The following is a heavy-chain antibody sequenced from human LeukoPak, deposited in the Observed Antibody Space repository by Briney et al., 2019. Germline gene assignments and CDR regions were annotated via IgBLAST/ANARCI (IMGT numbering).Heavy chain of an antibody. CDR2: IWYDGSNK. Sequence: PGGSLRLSCAASGFTFSSYGMHWVRQAPGKGLEWVAVIWYDGSNKYYADSVKGRFTISRDNSKNTLYLQMNSLRAEDTAVYYCAKDEGVEMATIGYWGQGTLVTVSS. CDR1: GFTFSSYG. CDR3: AKDEGVEMATIGY. D-gene: IGHD5-24*01. V-gene: IGHV3-30*02. J-gene: IGHJ4*02.